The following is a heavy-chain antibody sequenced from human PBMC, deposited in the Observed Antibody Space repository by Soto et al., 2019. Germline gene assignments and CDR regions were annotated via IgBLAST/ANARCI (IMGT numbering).Heavy chain of an antibody. CDR2: INAGNGNT. CDR3: ARDQGAAVAGYYYFDY. CDR1: GYTFTSYA. J-gene: IGHJ4*02. V-gene: IGHV1-3*01. Sequence: PSVKVSCKASGYTFTSYAMHWVRQAPGQRLEWMGWINAGNGNTKYSQKFQGRVTITRDTSASTAYMELSSLRSEDTAVYYCARDQGAAVAGYYYFDYWGQGTLVTVYS. D-gene: IGHD6-19*01.